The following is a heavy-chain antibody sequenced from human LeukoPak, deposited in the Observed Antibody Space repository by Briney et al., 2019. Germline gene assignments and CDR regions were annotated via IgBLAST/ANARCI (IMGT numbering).Heavy chain of an antibody. CDR1: GFTFSSYW. Sequence: GGSLRLSCAASGFTFSSYWMHWVRQGPGKGLVWVSRINSDGSITTYADSVKGRFTISRDNSKNTLYLQMNSLRAEDTAVYYCAKDNGSSPDYWGQGTLVTVSS. CDR3: AKDNGSSPDY. V-gene: IGHV3-74*01. J-gene: IGHJ4*02. D-gene: IGHD6-13*01. CDR2: INSDGSIT.